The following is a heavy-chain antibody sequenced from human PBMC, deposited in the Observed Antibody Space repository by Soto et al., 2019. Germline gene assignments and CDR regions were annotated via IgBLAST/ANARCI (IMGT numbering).Heavy chain of an antibody. CDR2: VTANGGST. CDR3: ARILEAAGISD. V-gene: IGHV3-23*01. J-gene: IGHJ4*02. Sequence: GGSLRLSCSASGFTFSNYDMSWVRQAPGKGLEWVSSVTANGGSTFYADSVRGRFAISRDNSKKTLFLQMNSLRAEDMAIYYCARILEAAGISDLGQGNLVTVSS. D-gene: IGHD6-13*01. CDR1: GFTFSNYD.